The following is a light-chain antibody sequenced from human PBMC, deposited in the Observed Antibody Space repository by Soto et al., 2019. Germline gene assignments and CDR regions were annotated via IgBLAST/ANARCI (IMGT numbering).Light chain of an antibody. V-gene: IGLV2-14*01. CDR3: SSYTSSSTYV. Sequence: QSALTQPASVSGSPGQSITISCTGTSSDVGASNYVSWYQQHPAKAPKLIISDVNYRPSGVSNRFSGSKSGNTASLTISGLQVEDEADYYRSSYTSSSTYVFGTGTKVTVL. CDR1: SSDVGASNY. CDR2: DVN. J-gene: IGLJ1*01.